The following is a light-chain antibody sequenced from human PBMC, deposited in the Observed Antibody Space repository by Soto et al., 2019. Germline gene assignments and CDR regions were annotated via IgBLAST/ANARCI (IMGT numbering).Light chain of an antibody. Sequence: QSALTQPASGSGSPGQSITISCTGTSGDVGGYHYVSWYQQHPGKAPKLLIYDVDNRPSGVSNRFSGSKSGSTASLTISGLQAEDEADYYCSSYTNSGTLVFGGGTQLTVL. CDR1: SGDVGGYHY. CDR2: DVD. V-gene: IGLV2-14*01. CDR3: SSYTNSGTLV. J-gene: IGLJ2*01.